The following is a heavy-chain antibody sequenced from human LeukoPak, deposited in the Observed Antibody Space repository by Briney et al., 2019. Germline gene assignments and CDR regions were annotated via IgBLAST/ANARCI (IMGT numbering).Heavy chain of an antibody. CDR2: ISYDGSNK. D-gene: IGHD6-19*01. CDR1: GFTFSSYA. V-gene: IGHV3-30-3*01. CDR3: ARDFYSIAVAGYFDL. Sequence: GRSLRLSCAASGFTFSSYAMHWARQAPGKGLEWVAVISYDGSNKYYADSVKGRFTISRDNSKNTLYLQMNSLRAEDTAVYYCARDFYSIAVAGYFDLWGRGTLVTVSS. J-gene: IGHJ2*01.